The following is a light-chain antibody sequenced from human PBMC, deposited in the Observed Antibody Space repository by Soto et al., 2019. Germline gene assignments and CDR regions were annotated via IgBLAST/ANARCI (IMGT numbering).Light chain of an antibody. Sequence: EIVMTQSPSTLSASPGDTTRLSCRASQSINSDVAWYQQKLGQTPRLLIYGASSRATGIASRFSGSGSGTEFTLTISGLQSEDFATYYCQQYNYWPVTFGGGTKVEIK. CDR2: GAS. V-gene: IGKV3-15*01. J-gene: IGKJ4*01. CDR3: QQYNYWPVT. CDR1: QSINSD.